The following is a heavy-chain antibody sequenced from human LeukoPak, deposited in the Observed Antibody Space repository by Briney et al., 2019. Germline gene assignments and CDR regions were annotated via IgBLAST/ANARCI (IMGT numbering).Heavy chain of an antibody. J-gene: IGHJ5*02. Sequence: SQTLSLTCAISEDSVSSNSAVWNWIRLSPSRGLEWLGRTYYRSRWYNDYAVSVKSRITISPDTSNNQFSLRLRFVTAADTAVYYCARDSGTTGEVKFDPWGQGTLVTVSS. D-gene: IGHD3-10*01. V-gene: IGHV6-1*01. CDR1: EDSVSSNSAV. CDR2: TYYRSRWYN. CDR3: ARDSGTTGEVKFDP.